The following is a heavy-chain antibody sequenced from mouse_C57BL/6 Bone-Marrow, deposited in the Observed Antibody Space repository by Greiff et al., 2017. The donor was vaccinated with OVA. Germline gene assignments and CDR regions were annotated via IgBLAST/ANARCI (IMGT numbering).Heavy chain of an antibody. V-gene: IGHV2-5*01. Sequence: VKVVESGPGLVQPSQSLSITCTVSGFSLTSYGVHWVRQSPGKGLEWLGVIWRGGSTDYNAAFMSRLSITKDNSKSQVFLKMNSLQADDTAIYYCAKYDYDWFAYWGQGTLVTVSA. J-gene: IGHJ3*01. D-gene: IGHD2-4*01. CDR1: GFSLTSYG. CDR2: IWRGGST. CDR3: AKYDYDWFAY.